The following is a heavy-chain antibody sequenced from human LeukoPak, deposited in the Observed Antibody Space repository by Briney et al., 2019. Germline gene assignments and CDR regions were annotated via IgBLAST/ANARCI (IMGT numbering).Heavy chain of an antibody. V-gene: IGHV3-23*01. CDR3: AKDTAVGANGIFDY. Sequence: GGSLRLSCAASGFTFSSYAMSWVRQAPGKGLEWVSGISGGGSTYNAESVKARFTISRDYSKNTLYLQMNTLRAEDTAVYYCAKDTAVGANGIFDYWGQGTLVTVSS. CDR1: GFTFSSYA. D-gene: IGHD1-26*01. J-gene: IGHJ4*02. CDR2: ISGGGST.